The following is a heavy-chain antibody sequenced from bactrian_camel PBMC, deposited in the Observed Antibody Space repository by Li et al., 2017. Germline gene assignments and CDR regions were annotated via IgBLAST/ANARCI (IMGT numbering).Heavy chain of an antibody. J-gene: IGHJ4*01. V-gene: IGHV3S31*01. CDR3: AKDFVPEY. CDR1: GFTFSSYA. Sequence: DVQLVESGGGLVQAGGSLRLSCAASGFTFSSYAMSWVRQAPGKGLEWVSTINSDGVATYYSDSVKGRFTISRDNAENTLYLEMNSLKTEDMAIYYCAKDFVPEYLGQGTQVTVS. CDR2: INSDGVAT.